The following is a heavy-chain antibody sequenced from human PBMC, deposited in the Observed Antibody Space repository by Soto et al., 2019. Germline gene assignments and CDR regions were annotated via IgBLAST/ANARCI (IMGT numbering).Heavy chain of an antibody. CDR2: INPSGGST. CDR3: ARHSGSP. V-gene: IGHV1-46*01. CDR1: GYTFTSYY. J-gene: IGHJ5*02. D-gene: IGHD3-10*01. Sequence: GASVKVSCKASGYTFTSYYMHWVRQAPGQGLEWMGIINPSGGSTSYAQKFQGRITITRDTSASTAYMELSSLRSEDTAVYYCARHSGSPWGPGTLVTVSS.